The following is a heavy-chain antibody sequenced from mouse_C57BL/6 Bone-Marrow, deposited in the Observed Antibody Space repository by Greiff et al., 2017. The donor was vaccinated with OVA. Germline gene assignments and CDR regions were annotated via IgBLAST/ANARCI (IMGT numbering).Heavy chain of an antibody. D-gene: IGHD3-2*02. V-gene: IGHV10-1*01. CDR3: VRPRSGGFAY. Sequence: EVQLVESGGGLVQPKGSLKLSCAASGFSFNTYAMNWVRQAPGKGLEWVARISSKSNNYATYYADSVKDRFTISRDDSESMLYLQMNNLKTEDTAMYYCVRPRSGGFAYWGQGTLVTVSA. J-gene: IGHJ3*01. CDR2: ISSKSNNYAT. CDR1: GFSFNTYA.